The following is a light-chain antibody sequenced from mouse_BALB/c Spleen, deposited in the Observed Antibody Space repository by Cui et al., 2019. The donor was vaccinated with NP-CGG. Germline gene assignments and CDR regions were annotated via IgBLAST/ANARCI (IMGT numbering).Light chain of an antibody. V-gene: IGLV1*01. CDR2: GTN. J-gene: IGLJ1*01. Sequence: AVVTQESALITSPGETVTLTCRSSTGVVTTSNYANWVQEKPDHLFTGLIGGTNNRAPGVPARFSGSLIGDKAALTITGAQTEDEAIYFCALWYSNHWVFGGGTKLTVL. CDR3: ALWYSNHWV. CDR1: TGVVTTSNY.